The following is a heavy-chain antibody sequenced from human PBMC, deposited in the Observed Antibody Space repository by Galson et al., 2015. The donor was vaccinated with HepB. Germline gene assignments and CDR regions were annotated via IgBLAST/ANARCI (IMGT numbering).Heavy chain of an antibody. Sequence: CAISGDSVSSKSAVWSWIRQSPSRGLEWLGRTYCRSKCYNDYAVSVKSRITVNPDTSKNQFSLQLNSVTPEDTAVYYCARGTAGTGNLDYWGQGTLVTVSS. CDR1: GDSVSSKSAV. V-gene: IGHV6-1*01. CDR3: ARGTAGTGNLDY. D-gene: IGHD3-10*01. CDR2: TYCRSKCYN. J-gene: IGHJ4*02.